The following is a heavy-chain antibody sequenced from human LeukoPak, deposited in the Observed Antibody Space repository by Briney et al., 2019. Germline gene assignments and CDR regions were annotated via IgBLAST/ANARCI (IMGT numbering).Heavy chain of an antibody. Sequence: GGSLRLSCADSGFVFSRYEMNWVRLAPGKGLEWVSYISSGGTTIYYADSVKGRFTISRDNAKNSLFLQMNSLRVEDTAVYYCAREGSSTGDYWGQGTLVTVSS. CDR2: ISSGGTTI. CDR1: GFVFSRYE. D-gene: IGHD1-26*01. J-gene: IGHJ4*02. V-gene: IGHV3-48*03. CDR3: AREGSSTGDY.